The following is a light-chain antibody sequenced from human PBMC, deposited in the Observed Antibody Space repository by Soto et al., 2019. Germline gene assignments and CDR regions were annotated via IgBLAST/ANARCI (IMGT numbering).Light chain of an antibody. V-gene: IGKV1-5*01. J-gene: IGKJ1*01. CDR3: QHHET. CDR2: HAS. CDR1: QSISTW. Sequence: DIQMTQSPSTLPASVGDRVTITCRASQSISTWLAWYQQKPGTAPKLLIYHASTLESGVPSRFSGSGSGTEFTLTISSLQAADFATYYCQHHETFGQGTKVDIK.